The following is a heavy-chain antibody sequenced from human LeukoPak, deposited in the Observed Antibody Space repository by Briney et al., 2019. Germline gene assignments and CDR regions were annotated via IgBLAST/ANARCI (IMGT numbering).Heavy chain of an antibody. V-gene: IGHV3-33*01. D-gene: IGHD2-15*01. CDR2: TWFDGGKI. Sequence: WGSLRLSCAASGFPFSIHVMHWLRQGPGKGLEGVAVTWFDGGKIYYADSVKGRFTIYRDNSKNTLYLQMNSLRAEDTAVYHCARDFTNIRGGGYFDNWGQGTLVTVSS. CDR3: ARDFTNIRGGGYFDN. J-gene: IGHJ4*02. CDR1: GFPFSIHV.